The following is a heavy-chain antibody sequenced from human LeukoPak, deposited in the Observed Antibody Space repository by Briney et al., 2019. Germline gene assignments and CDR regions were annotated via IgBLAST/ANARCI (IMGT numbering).Heavy chain of an antibody. Sequence: PGGSLRLSCAASRFTFSSYAMHWVRQAPGKGLEWVAVISYDGSNKYYADSVKGRFTISRDNSKNTLYLQMNSLRAEDTAVYYCAKEGDTAMVLDYWGQGTLVTVSS. CDR3: AKEGDTAMVLDY. D-gene: IGHD5-18*01. CDR2: ISYDGSNK. V-gene: IGHV3-30-3*01. CDR1: RFTFSSYA. J-gene: IGHJ4*02.